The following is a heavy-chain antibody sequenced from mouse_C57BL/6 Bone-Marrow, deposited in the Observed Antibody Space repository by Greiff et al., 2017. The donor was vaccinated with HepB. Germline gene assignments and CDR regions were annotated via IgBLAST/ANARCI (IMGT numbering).Heavy chain of an antibody. CDR3: ARRRTCFAY. V-gene: IGHV1-50*01. J-gene: IGHJ3*01. CDR2: IDPSDSYT. CDR1: GYTFTSYW. Sequence: VQLQQPGAELVKPGASVKLSCKASGYTFTSYWMQWVKQRPGQGLEWIGEIDPSDSYTNYNQKFKGKATLTVDTSSSTAYMQLSSLTSEDSAVYYCARRRTCFAYWGQGTLVTVSA.